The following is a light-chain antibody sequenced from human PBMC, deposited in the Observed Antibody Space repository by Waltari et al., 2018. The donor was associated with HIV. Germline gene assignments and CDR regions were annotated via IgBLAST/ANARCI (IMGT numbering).Light chain of an antibody. CDR2: EVT. CDR1: SSDVG. CDR3: SSYAGSNYFVV. Sequence: QSALTQPPSASGSPGQSVTISCTGTSSDVGVSWYQHHPGKAPKLIIYEVTKRPSGVPDRFSGAKSGNTASLTVAGLQADDEADYSCSSYAGSNYFVVFGGGTKLTVL. J-gene: IGLJ2*01. V-gene: IGLV2-8*01.